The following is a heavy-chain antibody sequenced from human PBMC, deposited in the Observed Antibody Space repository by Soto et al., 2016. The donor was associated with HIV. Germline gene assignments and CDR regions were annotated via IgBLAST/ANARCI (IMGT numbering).Heavy chain of an antibody. CDR3: ARDGQLETFMDV. V-gene: IGHV3-21*01. CDR2: ISSSSSYI. J-gene: IGHJ6*03. CDR1: GFTFSSYS. D-gene: IGHD6-13*01. Sequence: EVQLVESGGGLVKPGGSLRLSCAASGFTFSSYSMNWVRQAPGKGLEWVSSISSSSSYIYYADSVKGRFTISRDNAKNSLYLQMNSLRAEDTAVYYCARDGQLETFMDVWGKGDHGSPSP.